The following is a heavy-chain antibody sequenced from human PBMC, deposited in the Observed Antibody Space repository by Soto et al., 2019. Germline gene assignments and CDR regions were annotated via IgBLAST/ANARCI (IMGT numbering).Heavy chain of an antibody. D-gene: IGHD6-19*01. V-gene: IGHV4-39*01. Sequence: QLQLQESGPGLVKPSETLSLTCTVSGGSISSSSYYWGWIRQPPGKWLEWIGSIYYSGSTYYNPSLKSRVTISVDTSKNQFSLKLSSVTAADTAVYYCARRPRQWLVSQPFDYWGQGTLVTVSS. CDR2: IYYSGST. CDR1: GGSISSSSYY. CDR3: ARRPRQWLVSQPFDY. J-gene: IGHJ4*02.